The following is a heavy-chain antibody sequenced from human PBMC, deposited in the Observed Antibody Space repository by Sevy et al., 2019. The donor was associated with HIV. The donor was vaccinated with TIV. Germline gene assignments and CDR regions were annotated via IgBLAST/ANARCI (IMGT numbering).Heavy chain of an antibody. CDR2: INPSGSTT. CDR1: GYTFTSYY. D-gene: IGHD3-9*01. J-gene: IGHJ6*02. V-gene: IGHV1-46*01. CDR3: ARGGSLYDILTGYYDPSQDYYYYGMDV. Sequence: ASVKVSCKTSGYTFTSYYIHWERQAPGRGLEWMGIINPSGSTTSYALKFQGRVTMTRDTSTSTVYMDLSSLRSEDTAVYYCARGGSLYDILTGYYDPSQDYYYYGMDVWGQGATVTVSS.